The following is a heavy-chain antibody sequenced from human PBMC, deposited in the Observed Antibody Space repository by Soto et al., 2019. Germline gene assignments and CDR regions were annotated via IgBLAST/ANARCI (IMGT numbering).Heavy chain of an antibody. CDR3: ARIFLAAAGTGYYYYYGMDV. V-gene: IGHV2-26*01. CDR1: GFSLSNARMG. Sequence: QVTLKESGPVLVKPTETLTLTCTVSGFSLSNARMGVSWIRQPPGKALEWLAHIFSNDEKSYSTSLKSRLTISKDTSKSQVVLTMTNMDPVDTATYYCARIFLAAAGTGYYYYYGMDVWGQGTTVTVSS. J-gene: IGHJ6*02. CDR2: IFSNDEK. D-gene: IGHD6-13*01.